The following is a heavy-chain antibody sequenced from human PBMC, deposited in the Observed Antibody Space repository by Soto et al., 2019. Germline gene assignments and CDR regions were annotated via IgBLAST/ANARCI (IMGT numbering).Heavy chain of an antibody. CDR2: IYPGDSDT. CDR3: ARPYSYGRYYYYGMDV. V-gene: IGHV5-51*01. J-gene: IGHJ6*02. CDR1: GYSFTSYW. D-gene: IGHD5-18*01. Sequence: PGESLKISCKGSGYSFTSYWIGWARQMPGKGLEWMGIIYPGDSDTRYSPSFQGQVTISADKSISTAYLQWSSLKASDTAMYYCARPYSYGRYYYYGMDVWGQGTTVTVSS.